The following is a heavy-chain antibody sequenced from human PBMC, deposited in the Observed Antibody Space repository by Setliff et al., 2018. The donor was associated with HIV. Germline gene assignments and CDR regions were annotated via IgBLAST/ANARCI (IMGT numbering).Heavy chain of an antibody. CDR3: ARDRRDGLYYHGIDV. V-gene: IGHV1-46*01. CDR1: GYSFTRYY. J-gene: IGHJ6*02. Sequence: GASVKVSCKASGYSFTRYYMHWVRQAPGQGLEWMGITHPSGGSPNYAQKFQGRVTMTRDMSTSTVYMELSSLRSEDTAVYYCARDRRDGLYYHGIDVWGQGTTVTVSS. D-gene: IGHD5-12*01. CDR2: THPSGGSP.